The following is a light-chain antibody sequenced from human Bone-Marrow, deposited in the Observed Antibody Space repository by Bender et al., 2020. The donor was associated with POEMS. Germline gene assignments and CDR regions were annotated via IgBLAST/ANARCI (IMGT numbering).Light chain of an antibody. J-gene: IGLJ1*01. CDR1: NIQSKS. V-gene: IGLV3-21*02. Sequence: SYVLTQPPSVSVAPRQTATITCGGNNIQSKSVHWLQQKPGQAPVLVIYDNGDRPSGIPERFSGSNSGNTATLTISRVEAGDEADYYCQVWDSGSDPYVFGPGTRVTVL. CDR2: DNG. CDR3: QVWDSGSDPYV.